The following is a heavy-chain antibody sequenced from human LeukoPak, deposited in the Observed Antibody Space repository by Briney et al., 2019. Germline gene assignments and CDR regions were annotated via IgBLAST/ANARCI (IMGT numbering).Heavy chain of an antibody. Sequence: GGSLRLSCAASGFTFSTYPMHWVCQAPGKGLEWVSVISYDGRDKHSADSVKGRFTISRDNSKNTLYLQMNSLRTEDTAVYYCAFSPVSEGFDYWGQGTLVTVSS. V-gene: IGHV3-30*04. CDR3: AFSPVSEGFDY. CDR1: GFTFSTYP. D-gene: IGHD1-14*01. CDR2: ISYDGRDK. J-gene: IGHJ4*02.